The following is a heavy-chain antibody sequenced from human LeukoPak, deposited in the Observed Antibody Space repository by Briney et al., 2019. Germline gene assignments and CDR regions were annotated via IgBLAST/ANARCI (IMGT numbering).Heavy chain of an antibody. Sequence: GRSLTLSCAASGFTFNRYCMNWVRQAPGKGLEWVSYIAYTGTIHYAESVKGRFTISRDDAKNSLYLHMNSLRAEDTAVYYCTRDPRALDYWGQGTLVTVSS. CDR3: TRDPRALDY. J-gene: IGHJ4*02. V-gene: IGHV3-69-1*01. CDR2: IAYTGTI. CDR1: GFTFNRYC.